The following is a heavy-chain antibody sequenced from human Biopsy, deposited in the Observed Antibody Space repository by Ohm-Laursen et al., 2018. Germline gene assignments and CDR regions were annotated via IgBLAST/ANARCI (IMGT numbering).Heavy chain of an antibody. CDR1: GYTFTSYD. Sequence: GASPKVSCKASGYTFTSYDITWVRQASGQGPEWIGWLNLASGNSNFGQKFRGRVTVTSDTSISTAYMELSGLTSHDTATYYCGRAVRNQLLTDPWGQGTLVTVTS. CDR2: LNLASGNS. D-gene: IGHD1-7*01. V-gene: IGHV1-8*01. J-gene: IGHJ5*02. CDR3: GRAVRNQLLTDP.